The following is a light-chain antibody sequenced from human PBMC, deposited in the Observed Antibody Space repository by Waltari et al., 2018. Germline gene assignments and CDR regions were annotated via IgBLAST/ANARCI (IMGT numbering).Light chain of an antibody. CDR2: GAS. CDR3: QQYNTWPSVT. J-gene: IGKJ5*01. CDR1: QSVNTD. Sequence: ELVMTQSPPSLSVSPGETATLSCRASQSVNTDLAWYQQKPGQAPRLFAYGASTRTTDVPARFSGSGSGTEFNLTISSLQSEDFAGYYCQQYNTWPSVTFGQGTRLQIK. V-gene: IGKV3-15*01.